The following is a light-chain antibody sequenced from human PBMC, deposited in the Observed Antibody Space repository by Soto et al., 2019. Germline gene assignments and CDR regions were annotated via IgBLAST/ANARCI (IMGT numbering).Light chain of an antibody. Sequence: DIPLTQSPSFLSTSIGDRVTITCRASQGISTSLAWYQQKPGKVPKLLIYAASTLQSGVPSRFSGSGSGTDFTLTISSLQPEDFATYYCQQVNSFPLTFGGGTKVEIK. CDR1: QGISTS. CDR3: QQVNSFPLT. V-gene: IGKV1-9*01. CDR2: AAS. J-gene: IGKJ4*01.